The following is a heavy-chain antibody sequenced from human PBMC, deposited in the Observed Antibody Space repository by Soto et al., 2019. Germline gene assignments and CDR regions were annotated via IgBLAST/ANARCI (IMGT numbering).Heavy chain of an antibody. Sequence: GSLRLSCAASGFTFIRYWMHWFHPAPVKVLVWVSRIDSYGSATSQVDSVEGRFTISRDNAKNTLYLQMNRLRAEDTAVYYCARGWVEGLSRQPPTDYWGQGTLVTVSS. D-gene: IGHD3-3*01. V-gene: IGHV3-74*01. CDR2: IDSYGSAT. CDR1: GFTFIRYW. CDR3: ARGWVEGLSRQPPTDY. J-gene: IGHJ4*02.